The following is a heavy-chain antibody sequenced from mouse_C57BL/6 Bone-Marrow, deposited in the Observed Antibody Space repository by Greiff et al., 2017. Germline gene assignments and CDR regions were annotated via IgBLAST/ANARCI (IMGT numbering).Heavy chain of an antibody. Sequence: VQLQQSGAELVRPGASVKLSCTASGFNIKDDYMHWVKQRPEQGLEWIGWIDPENGDTEYASKFQGKATITADTSSNTAYLQLSSLTSEDTAVFYCTTYGLSAYWGKGTLVTVSA. CDR2: IDPENGDT. CDR1: GFNIKDDY. CDR3: TTYGLSAY. J-gene: IGHJ3*01. V-gene: IGHV14-4*01. D-gene: IGHD1-1*02.